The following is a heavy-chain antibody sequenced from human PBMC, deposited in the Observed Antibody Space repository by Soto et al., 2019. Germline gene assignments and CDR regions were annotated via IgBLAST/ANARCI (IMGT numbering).Heavy chain of an antibody. Sequence: EVQLLESGGGLVQPGGSLRLSCAASGFTFSSYAMSWVRQAPGKGLEWVSAISGSGGSTYYADSVKGRFTISRDNSKNTLYLQMNSLRAEDTAVDYCAKESCSGGSCYLAFDIWGQGTMVTVSS. CDR3: AKESCSGGSCYLAFDI. J-gene: IGHJ3*02. D-gene: IGHD2-15*01. CDR1: GFTFSSYA. V-gene: IGHV3-23*01. CDR2: ISGSGGST.